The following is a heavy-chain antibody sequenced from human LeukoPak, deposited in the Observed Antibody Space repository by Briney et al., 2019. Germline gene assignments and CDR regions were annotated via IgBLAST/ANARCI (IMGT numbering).Heavy chain of an antibody. J-gene: IGHJ4*02. CDR1: GGSISSSNW. V-gene: IGHV4-4*02. Sequence: SGTLSLTCAVSGGSISSSNWWSWVRQPPGKGLEWIGYIYYSRNTMYNPSLKSRVTISVDTSKNQLSLKLSSVTAADTAVYYCARRVSYYDSSGYFDCWGQGNMVTVSS. D-gene: IGHD3-22*01. CDR3: ARRVSYYDSSGYFDC. CDR2: IYYSRNT.